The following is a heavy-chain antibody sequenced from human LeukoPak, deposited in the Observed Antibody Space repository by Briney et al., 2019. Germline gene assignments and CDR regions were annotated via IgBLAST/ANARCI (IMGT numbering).Heavy chain of an antibody. Sequence: ASVKVSCKASGHTFTSYAMHWVRQAPGQRLEWMGWINAGNGNTKYSQKFQGRVTITRDTSASTAYMELSSLRSEDTAVYYCAREKSVVRGVITKYNWFDPWGQGTLVTVSS. CDR1: GHTFTSYA. CDR3: AREKSVVRGVITKYNWFDP. V-gene: IGHV1-3*01. J-gene: IGHJ5*02. CDR2: INAGNGNT. D-gene: IGHD3-10*01.